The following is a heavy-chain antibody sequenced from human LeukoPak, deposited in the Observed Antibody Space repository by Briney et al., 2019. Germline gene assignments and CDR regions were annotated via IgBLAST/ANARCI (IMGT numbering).Heavy chain of an antibody. Sequence: SETLSLTCAVSGGSISSYYWSWIRQPPGKGLGWIGYIYYSGSTNYNPSLKSRVTISVDTSKNQFSLKLSSVTAADTAVYYCAREGGYCSSTSCLDLFDYWGQGTLVTVSS. CDR2: IYYSGST. J-gene: IGHJ4*02. V-gene: IGHV4-59*01. CDR1: GGSISSYY. CDR3: AREGGYCSSTSCLDLFDY. D-gene: IGHD2-2*01.